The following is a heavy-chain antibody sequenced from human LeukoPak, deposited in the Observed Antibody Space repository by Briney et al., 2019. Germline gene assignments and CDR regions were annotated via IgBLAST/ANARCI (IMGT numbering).Heavy chain of an antibody. V-gene: IGHV3-21*01. CDR2: ISSSSSYI. J-gene: IGHJ4*02. D-gene: IGHD3-22*01. Sequence: GGSLRLSWAASGLTLSSYSMNWVRQAPGKGLNWVSSISSSSSYIYYADSVKGRFTISRDNAKNSLYLQMNSLRAEDTAVYYCARSYYYDSSGHYWGQGTLVTVSS. CDR1: GLTLSSYS. CDR3: ARSYYYDSSGHY.